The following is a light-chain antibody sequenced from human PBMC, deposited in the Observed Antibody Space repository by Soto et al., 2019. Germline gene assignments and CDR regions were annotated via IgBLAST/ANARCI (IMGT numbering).Light chain of an antibody. J-gene: IGLJ1*01. CDR2: EVT. CDR3: NSYTMSGTYV. CDR1: SSDVGSYNR. Sequence: QSVLTQPPSVSGSPGQSVAISCTGDSSDVGSYNRVSWYQQSPGTAPKLIIYEVTTRPSGVPDRFSGSKSGSTASLTISGLQAEDEADYYCNSYTMSGTYVFGTGTKVTVL. V-gene: IGLV2-18*02.